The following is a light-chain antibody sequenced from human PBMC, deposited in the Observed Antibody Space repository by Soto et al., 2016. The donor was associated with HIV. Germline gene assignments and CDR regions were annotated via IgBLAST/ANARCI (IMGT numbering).Light chain of an antibody. V-gene: IGKV1-5*03. CDR1: QSINSW. CDR2: KAS. Sequence: DIQMTQSPSTLSASVGDRVTITCRASQSINSWLAWYQQKAGKAPKLLIYKASSLESGVPSRFSGSGSGTHFTLTISGLHREDIGTYYCQQYASPFFTFGPGTILDLK. CDR3: QQYASPFFT. J-gene: IGKJ3*01.